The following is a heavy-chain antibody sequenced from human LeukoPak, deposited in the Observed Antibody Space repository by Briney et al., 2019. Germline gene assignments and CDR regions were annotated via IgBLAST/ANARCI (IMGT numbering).Heavy chain of an antibody. V-gene: IGHV3-21*01. CDR1: EFTFSSYN. D-gene: IGHD3-10*01. CDR2: ISSSSDYI. CDR3: ARGEYGSGSYHIDY. J-gene: IGHJ4*02. Sequence: GGSLRLSCAASEFTFSSYNMNWVRQAPGKGLEWVSSISSSSDYIYYADSVKGRFTISRDNAKNSLYLQMNSLRAEDTAVYYCARGEYGSGSYHIDYWGQGTLVTVSS.